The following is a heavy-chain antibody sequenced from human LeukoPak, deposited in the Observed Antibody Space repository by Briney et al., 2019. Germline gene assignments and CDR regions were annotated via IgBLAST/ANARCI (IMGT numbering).Heavy chain of an antibody. CDR2: IWYDGSNK. D-gene: IGHD3-22*01. CDR1: GFTFSSYG. Sequence: GRSLRLSCAASGFTFSSYGMHWVRQAPGKGLEWVAVIWYDGSNKYYADSVKGRFTISRDNSKDTLYLQMNSLRAEDTAVYYCARDNPPSYYDSSGYVEGWFDPWGQGTLVTVSS. V-gene: IGHV3-33*01. CDR3: ARDNPPSYYDSSGYVEGWFDP. J-gene: IGHJ5*02.